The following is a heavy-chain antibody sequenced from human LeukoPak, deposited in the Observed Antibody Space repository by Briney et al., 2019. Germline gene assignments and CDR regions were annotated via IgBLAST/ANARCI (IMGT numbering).Heavy chain of an antibody. J-gene: IGHJ2*01. V-gene: IGHV4-4*07. Sequence: SETLSLTCTVSSDSIINYYWTWILQPAGKGLESIGRMRSDGYTNYNPSLKSRVTLSLDTSKNQFSLKLTSVTAADTAVYYCAIDVGSNYGDYWYFHLWGRGTLVTVSS. CDR1: SDSIINYY. D-gene: IGHD4-17*01. CDR3: AIDVGSNYGDYWYFHL. CDR2: MRSDGYT.